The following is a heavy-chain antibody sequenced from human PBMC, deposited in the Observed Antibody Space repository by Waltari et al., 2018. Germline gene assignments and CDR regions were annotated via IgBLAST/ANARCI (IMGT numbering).Heavy chain of an antibody. V-gene: IGHV3-48*03. J-gene: IGHJ4*02. CDR3: AKGQFSTTSGCDY. CDR2: ISSSGSAI. CDR1: GFAFKSFE. D-gene: IGHD6-6*01. Sequence: EVQLVESGGGLGQPGGSLRLSCAASGFAFKSFEMHWVRQAPGKGLEWVSHISSSGSAIYHAGSVKGRFTISRDNAKNSLYLQMNNLRVDDTAIYYCAKGQFSTTSGCDYWGQGTLVTVSS.